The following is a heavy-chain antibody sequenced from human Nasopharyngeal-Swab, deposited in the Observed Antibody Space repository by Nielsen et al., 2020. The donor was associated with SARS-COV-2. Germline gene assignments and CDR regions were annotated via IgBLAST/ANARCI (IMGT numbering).Heavy chain of an antibody. D-gene: IGHD1-26*01. J-gene: IGHJ4*02. Sequence: WVRQAPGQGLEWMGIISPTGSVTMYAQNFQGRVTMTRDTSASTVYMELSSLRSEDTAVYYCARKQMWEYYLDYWGQGTLVTVSS. CDR2: ISPTGSVT. CDR3: ARKQMWEYYLDY. V-gene: IGHV1-46*01.